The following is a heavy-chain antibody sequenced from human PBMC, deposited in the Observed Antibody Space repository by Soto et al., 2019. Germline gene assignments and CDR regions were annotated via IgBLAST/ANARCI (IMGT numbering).Heavy chain of an antibody. D-gene: IGHD6-6*01. J-gene: IGHJ5*02. Sequence: PSETLSLTCAVSSGSISSSNWWSWVRQPPGKGLEWIGEIYHSGSTNYNPSLKSRVTISVDKSKNQFSLKLSSVTAADTAVYYCASLNLGSSSFNWFDPWGQGTLVTVSS. V-gene: IGHV4-4*02. CDR1: SGSISSSNW. CDR3: ASLNLGSSSFNWFDP. CDR2: IYHSGST.